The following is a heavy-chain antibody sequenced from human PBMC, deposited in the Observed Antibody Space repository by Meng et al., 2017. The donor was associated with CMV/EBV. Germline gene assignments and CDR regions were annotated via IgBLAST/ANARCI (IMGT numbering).Heavy chain of an antibody. CDR2: VYYSGST. J-gene: IGHJ4*02. Sequence: QLQSEDAGLGLVEPSQTPSLAFTGSGSCISWGGYYRSWTRKPPGKGLERIEYVYYSGSTYYNPPLKSPVTKSEDTSKNKLSLMLGAETAAYTAVYYCAKAHDSSSCDYWGQGTLVTVSS. D-gene: IGHD6-13*01. CDR1: GSCISWGGYY. V-gene: IGHV4-30-4*08. CDR3: AKAHDSSSCDY.